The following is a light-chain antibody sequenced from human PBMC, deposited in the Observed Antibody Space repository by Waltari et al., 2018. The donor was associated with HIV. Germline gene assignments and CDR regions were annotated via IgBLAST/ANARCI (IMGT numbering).Light chain of an antibody. CDR2: DVS. Sequence: QSALTQPASVSGSPGQSITISCTGTSSDVGGYTYVSWYQQHPVKAPKLMIYDVSNRPSGVSNRFSGSKSGNTASLTISGLQAEDEADYYCSSYTSSSTLNFGGGTKLTVL. V-gene: IGLV2-14*03. CDR3: SSYTSSSTLN. J-gene: IGLJ2*01. CDR1: SSDVGGYTY.